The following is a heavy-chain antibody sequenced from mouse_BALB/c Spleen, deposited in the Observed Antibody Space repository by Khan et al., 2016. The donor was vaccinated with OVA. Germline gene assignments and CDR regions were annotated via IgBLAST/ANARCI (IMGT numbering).Heavy chain of an antibody. CDR2: IYPGSGTS. CDR3: ARSYDADGAWLVY. D-gene: IGHD2-3*01. Sequence: QVQLQQSGPELVKPGASVKMSCKASGYRFTDYVISWVRQRTGQGLEWIGEIYPGSGTSYYDEKFKGKATLTADKSSNTAYMQFSSLTSEDSAVYFCARSYDADGAWLVYWGQGTLVTVSA. V-gene: IGHV1-81*01. CDR1: GYRFTDYV. J-gene: IGHJ3*01.